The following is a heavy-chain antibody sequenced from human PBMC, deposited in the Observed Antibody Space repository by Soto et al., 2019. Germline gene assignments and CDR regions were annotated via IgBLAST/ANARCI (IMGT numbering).Heavy chain of an antibody. CDR1: GYTFTGYY. CDR3: ARANRVPHYYDSSGYPNWCDP. D-gene: IGHD3-22*01. J-gene: IGHJ5*02. Sequence: GASVKVSCKASGYTFTGYYMHWVRQAPGQGLEWMGWINPNSGGTNYAQKFQGWVTMTRDTSISTAYMELSRLRSDDTAVYYCARANRVPHYYDSSGYPNWCDPWGQGTLVTVSS. V-gene: IGHV1-2*04. CDR2: INPNSGGT.